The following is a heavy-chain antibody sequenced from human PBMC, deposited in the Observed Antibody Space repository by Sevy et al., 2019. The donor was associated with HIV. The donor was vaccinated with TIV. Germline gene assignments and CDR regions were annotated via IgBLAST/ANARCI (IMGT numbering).Heavy chain of an antibody. D-gene: IGHD3-10*01. V-gene: IGHV3-15*01. CDR2: IKSNSDGGTT. J-gene: IGHJ4*02. Sequence: GGALRLSCEASGFILKSFWIHWVRQAPGKGLEWVGRIKSNSDGGTTDYAAPVEGRFTMSRDDSENRVYLQINNLKADDTAVYYCATAPGTGYWGQGTLVTVSS. CDR3: ATAPGTGY. CDR1: GFILKSFW.